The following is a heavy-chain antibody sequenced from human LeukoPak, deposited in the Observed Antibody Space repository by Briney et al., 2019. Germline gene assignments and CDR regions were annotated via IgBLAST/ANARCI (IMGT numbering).Heavy chain of an antibody. Sequence: GASVKVSCKASGYIFDIYAMIWVRHAPAQGIELMGCINTNTGNPTYSQGFKGRFVFSLDTSVSTAYLQISSLKAEDTAVYYCARDYSLTLGTTTYFQHWGQGTLVTVSS. CDR2: INTNTGNP. J-gene: IGHJ1*01. CDR1: GYIFDIYA. V-gene: IGHV7-4-1*02. CDR3: ARDYSLTLGTTTYFQH. D-gene: IGHD1-1*01.